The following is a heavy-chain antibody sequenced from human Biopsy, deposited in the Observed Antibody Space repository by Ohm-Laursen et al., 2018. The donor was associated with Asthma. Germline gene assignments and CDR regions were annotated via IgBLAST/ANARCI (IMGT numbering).Heavy chain of an antibody. CDR2: ISFDGTNR. D-gene: IGHD1-26*01. CDR1: GFTFSNYG. CDR3: AKDVFPGWELRRGPDY. Sequence: SLRLSCAASGFTFSNYGMHWVRQAPGKGLDWVAVISFDGTNRNYTDSVKGRFTISRDNSRNMLHLQMNSLRAEDTAVYYCAKDVFPGWELRRGPDYWGQGTLVTVSS. J-gene: IGHJ4*02. V-gene: IGHV3-30*18.